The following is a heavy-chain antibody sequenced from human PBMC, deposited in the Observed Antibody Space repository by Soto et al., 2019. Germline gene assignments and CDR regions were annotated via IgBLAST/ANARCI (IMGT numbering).Heavy chain of an antibody. J-gene: IGHJ4*02. CDR1: GFTFSSYG. D-gene: IGHD5-12*01. V-gene: IGHV3-30*18. Sequence: QVQLVESGGGVVQPGRSLRLSCAASGFTFSSYGMHWVRQAPGKGLEWVAVISYDGSNKYYADSVKGRFTISRDNSKNTLYLQMNSLRAEDTAVYYCAKEKYSGFTLNDYWGQGTLVTVSS. CDR2: ISYDGSNK. CDR3: AKEKYSGFTLNDY.